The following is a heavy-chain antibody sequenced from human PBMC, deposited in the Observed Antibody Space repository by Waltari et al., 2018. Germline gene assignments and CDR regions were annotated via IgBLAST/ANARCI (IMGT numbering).Heavy chain of an antibody. CDR3: ARDRGRGIYLDS. D-gene: IGHD2-15*01. J-gene: IGHJ4*02. V-gene: IGHV4-4*01. CDR2: VQRSGRT. CDR1: W. Sequence: WWSWVRQAPGRGLEWIGQVQRSGRTNYNPSFASLVTISIDTSTNQFSLKVTSATAADTAVYFCARDRGRGIYLDSWGQGTLVTVSP.